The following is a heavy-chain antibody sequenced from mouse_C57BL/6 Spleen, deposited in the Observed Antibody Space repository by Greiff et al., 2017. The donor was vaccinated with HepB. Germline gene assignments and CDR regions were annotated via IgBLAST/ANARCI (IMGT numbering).Heavy chain of an antibody. V-gene: IGHV1-64*01. CDR3: ARRSLGPLTTVVATSDAMDY. Sequence: QVQLQQPGAELVKPGASVKLSCKASGYTFTSYWMHWVKQRPGQGLEWIGMIHPNSGSTNYNEKFKSKATLTVDKSSSTAYMQLSSLTSEDSAVYYCARRSLGPLTTVVATSDAMDYWGQGTSVTVSS. D-gene: IGHD1-1*01. CDR2: IHPNSGST. J-gene: IGHJ4*01. CDR1: GYTFTSYW.